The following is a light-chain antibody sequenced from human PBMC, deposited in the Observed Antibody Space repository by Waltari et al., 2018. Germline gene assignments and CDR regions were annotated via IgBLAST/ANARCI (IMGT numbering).Light chain of an antibody. V-gene: IGLV10-54*04. CDR2: RNN. Sequence: QAGLTQPPSVSKGLRQTATLTCTGNSNNVGNQGVLWLQQHQGHPPKLLFNRNNNRPAGISEGFSAARSGNTASLTITGLQPEDEADYSCSAWDSSLSAWVFGGGTKLTVL. J-gene: IGLJ3*02. CDR1: SNNVGNQG. CDR3: SAWDSSLSAWV.